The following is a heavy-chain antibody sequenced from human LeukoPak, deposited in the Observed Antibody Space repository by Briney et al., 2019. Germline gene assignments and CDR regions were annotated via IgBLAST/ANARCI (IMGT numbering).Heavy chain of an antibody. D-gene: IGHD2-2*03. CDR1: GFTFSSYA. V-gene: IGHV3-30-3*01. CDR3: AKDVDIVVAIYYMDV. CDR2: ISYDGSNK. Sequence: GGSLRLSCAASGFTFSSYAMHWVRQAPGKGLEWVAVISYDGSNKYYADSVKGRFTISRDNSKNTLYLQMNSLRAEDTAVYYCAKDVDIVVAIYYMDVWGKGTTVTVSS. J-gene: IGHJ6*03.